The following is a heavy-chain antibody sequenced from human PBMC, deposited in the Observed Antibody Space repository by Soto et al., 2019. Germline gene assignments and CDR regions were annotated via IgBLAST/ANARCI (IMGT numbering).Heavy chain of an antibody. J-gene: IGHJ4*02. D-gene: IGHD5-18*01. V-gene: IGHV3-33*01. CDR1: GFTFSTYA. Sequence: QVQLVESGGGVVQPGTSLRLSCAASGFTFSTYAMHWVRQAPGKGLEWVAITWRDGSNEYYAGSVRGRFTISRDNSKSILYLQMNSLRTEDTAVYYCARDIGRRGDNYGSDYWGQGTLVTVSS. CDR3: ARDIGRRGDNYGSDY. CDR2: TWRDGSNE.